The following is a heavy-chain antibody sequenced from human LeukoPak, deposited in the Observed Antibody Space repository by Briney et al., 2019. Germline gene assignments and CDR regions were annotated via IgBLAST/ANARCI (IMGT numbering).Heavy chain of an antibody. CDR2: IWYDGSNE. Sequence: PGRSLRLSCAASGFTFSSYGMHWFRQAPGKGLEWVAAIWYDGSNEYYADSVKGRFTISRDNSRDTLFLQMTSLRVEDTAVYFCSRGPAYCDYADHWGQGTLVTVSS. V-gene: IGHV3-33*01. CDR3: SRGPAYCDYADH. CDR1: GFTFSSYG. D-gene: IGHD4-17*01. J-gene: IGHJ5*02.